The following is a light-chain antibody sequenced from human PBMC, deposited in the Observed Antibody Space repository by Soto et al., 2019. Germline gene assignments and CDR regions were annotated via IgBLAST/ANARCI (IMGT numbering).Light chain of an antibody. CDR3: RQYGRSSLT. CDR1: QSVSSTY. V-gene: IGKV3-20*01. Sequence: EIVLTQSPGTLSLSPGERATLSCRASQSVSSTYLAWYQQKPGQAPRLLIYGASSRASGIPDRFSGSGSGTDFTLTISRLDPEDFAVYYCRQYGRSSLTFGPGTKVDIK. CDR2: GAS. J-gene: IGKJ3*01.